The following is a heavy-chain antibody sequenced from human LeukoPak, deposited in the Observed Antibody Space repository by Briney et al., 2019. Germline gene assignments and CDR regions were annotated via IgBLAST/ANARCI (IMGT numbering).Heavy chain of an antibody. CDR3: ASYGSGRLFDY. V-gene: IGHV4-30-2*01. D-gene: IGHD3-10*01. J-gene: IGHJ4*02. CDR2: IYHSGST. Sequence: SETLSLTCAVSGGSISSSGYSWSWIRQPPGKGLEWIGYIYHSGSTYHNPSLKSRVTISVDRSKNQFSLKLSSVTAADTAVYYCASYGSGRLFDYWGQGTLVTVSS. CDR1: GGSISSSGYS.